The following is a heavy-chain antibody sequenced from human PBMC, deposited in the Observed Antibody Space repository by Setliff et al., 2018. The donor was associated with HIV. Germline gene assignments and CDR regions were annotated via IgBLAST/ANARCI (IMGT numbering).Heavy chain of an antibody. CDR3: ARVRLSFDNVRCFDL. V-gene: IGHV4-34*01. CDR1: GGSFSHYY. D-gene: IGHD1-20*01. Sequence: SETLSLTCAVYGGSFSHYYWTWIRQSPGKGLEWIAEINQERTTFYNPSLKSRVIMSLDTSRNEVSLRLNSVPAAEPATYFCARVRLSFDNVRCFDLWGQGTLVTGSS. CDR2: INQERTT. J-gene: IGHJ5*02.